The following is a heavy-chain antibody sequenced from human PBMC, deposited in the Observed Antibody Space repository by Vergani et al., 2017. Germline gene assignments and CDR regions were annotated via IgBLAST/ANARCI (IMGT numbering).Heavy chain of an antibody. CDR1: GFTVSSNY. J-gene: IGHJ4*02. CDR2: ISGSGGST. Sequence: EVQLVETGGGLIQPGGSLRLSCAASGFTVSSNYMSWVRQAPGKGLEWVSAISGSGGSTYYADSVKGRFTISRDNSKNTLYLQMNSLRAEDTAVYYCAKRGSTTVTTNWPYWGQGTLVTVSS. D-gene: IGHD4-17*01. CDR3: AKRGSTTVTTNWPY. V-gene: IGHV3-23*04.